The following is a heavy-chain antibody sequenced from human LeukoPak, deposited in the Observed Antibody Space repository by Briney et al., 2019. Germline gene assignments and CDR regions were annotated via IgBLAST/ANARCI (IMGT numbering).Heavy chain of an antibody. CDR3: ARGFGDWGLSWFDP. CDR2: IYYSGSA. CDR1: GGSVSSGSYY. V-gene: IGHV4-61*01. D-gene: IGHD3-10*01. Sequence: SETLSLTCTVSGGSVSSGSYYWSWIRQPPGKGLEWIGYIYYSGSAKYNPSLKSRVTISVDTSKNQFSLKLTSVIAADTAVYYCARGFGDWGLSWFDPWGRGTLVTVSS. J-gene: IGHJ5*02.